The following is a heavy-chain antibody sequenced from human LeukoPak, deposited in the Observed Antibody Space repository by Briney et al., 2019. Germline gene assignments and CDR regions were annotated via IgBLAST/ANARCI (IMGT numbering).Heavy chain of an antibody. CDR2: ITGSGAST. CDR3: AKGRGLFPSSNDY. J-gene: IGHJ4*02. Sequence: GGSLRLSCAASGFTSSNYATTWVRQAPGKGLEWVSSITGSGASTYYADSVKGRFTISRDNSKRILYLQMNSLRAEDTAVYYCAKGRGLFPSSNDYWGQGTLVTVSS. CDR1: GFTSSNYA. D-gene: IGHD3-10*01. V-gene: IGHV3-23*01.